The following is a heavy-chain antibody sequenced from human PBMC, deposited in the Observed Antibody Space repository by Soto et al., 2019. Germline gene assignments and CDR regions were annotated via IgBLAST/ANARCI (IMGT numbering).Heavy chain of an antibody. Sequence: GGSLRLSCAASGFTFGNYAMDWVRQTPGKGLEWIPTIGSHYGRGYYADSVKGRFTISRDNSNNTLYLQMNNLRAEDTAVYYCVKDEGGYPYYWGQGTLVTVSS. J-gene: IGHJ4*02. CDR3: VKDEGGYPYY. V-gene: IGHV3-23*01. CDR2: IGSHYGRG. D-gene: IGHD3-22*01. CDR1: GFTFGNYA.